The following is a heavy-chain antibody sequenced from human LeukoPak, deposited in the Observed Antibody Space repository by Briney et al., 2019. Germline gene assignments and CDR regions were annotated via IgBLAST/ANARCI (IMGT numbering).Heavy chain of an antibody. Sequence: PGGSLRLSCAASGFTLSSYEMNWVRQAPGKGLEWISYITVSGSSAYYADSVKGRFTISRDNAKNSLYLQMNSLRAEDTAVYYCARTDSGVIMMYTIRSAYWGQGTLVTVSS. D-gene: IGHD2-8*01. CDR1: GFTLSSYE. CDR3: ARTDSGVIMMYTIRSAY. J-gene: IGHJ4*02. V-gene: IGHV3-48*03. CDR2: ITVSGSSA.